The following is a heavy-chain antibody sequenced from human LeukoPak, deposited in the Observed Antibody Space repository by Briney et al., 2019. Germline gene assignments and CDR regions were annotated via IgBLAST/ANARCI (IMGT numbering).Heavy chain of an antibody. CDR2: INPNSGGT. V-gene: IGHV1-2*04. J-gene: IGHJ6*02. D-gene: IGHD4-23*01. CDR1: GYTFTVYY. Sequence: ASVKVSFKASGYTFTVYYMHWVRQAPGQGLEWMGWINPNSGGTNYAQKFRGWVTMTRDTSISTAYMELSRLRSDDTAVYYCARGGAGNYYYYGMDVWGQGTTVTVSS. CDR3: ARGGAGNYYYYGMDV.